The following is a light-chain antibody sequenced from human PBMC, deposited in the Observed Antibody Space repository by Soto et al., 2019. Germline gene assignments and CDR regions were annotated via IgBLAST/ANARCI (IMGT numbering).Light chain of an antibody. CDR2: GAS. Sequence: EIVLTPSPGTLSLSPVEIATLSFMTSQSVSNSYLAWYQQKPGQAPRLLIYGASNRATGIPDRFSGSGSGTDFTLTISRLEPEDFAVYYCQQYGSSGTCGQGTKGDIK. J-gene: IGKJ1*01. CDR1: QSVSNSY. CDR3: QQYGSSGT. V-gene: IGKV3-20*01.